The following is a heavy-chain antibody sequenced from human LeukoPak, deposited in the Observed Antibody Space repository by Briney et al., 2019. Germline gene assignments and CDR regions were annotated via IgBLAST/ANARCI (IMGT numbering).Heavy chain of an antibody. CDR2: ISWNSGSI. Sequence: GGSLRLSCAASGFTFSSYWMHWVRQAPGKGPEWVSGISWNSGSIGYADSVKGRFTISRDNAKNSLYLQMNSLRAEDTALYYCAKADRDGYNLVDYWGQGTLVTVSS. D-gene: IGHD5-24*01. CDR3: AKADRDGYNLVDY. CDR1: GFTFSSYW. V-gene: IGHV3-9*01. J-gene: IGHJ4*02.